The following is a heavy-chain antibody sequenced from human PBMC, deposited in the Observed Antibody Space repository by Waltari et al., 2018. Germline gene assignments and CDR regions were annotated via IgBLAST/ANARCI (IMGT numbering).Heavy chain of an antibody. CDR1: GFSFSSHA. CDR3: AKLPGKYQLLFYCDY. J-gene: IGHJ4*02. V-gene: IGHV3-23*01. CDR2: ISGTGGSQ. D-gene: IGHD2-2*01. Sequence: EVQLLESGGGLVQHGGSLRLSCAASGFSFSSHAMRWVRQAPGKGLELVSGISGTGGSQMYADSVKGRFTISRDNSKNALYLQMNSLRAEDTAVYYCAKLPGKYQLLFYCDYWGQGTLVTVSS.